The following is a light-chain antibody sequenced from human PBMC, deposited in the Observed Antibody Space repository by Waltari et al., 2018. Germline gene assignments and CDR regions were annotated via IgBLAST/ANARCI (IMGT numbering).Light chain of an antibody. J-gene: IGLJ2*01. V-gene: IGLV1-51*01. CDR1: NFNVGNNY. CDR2: DVN. CDR3: GSWDTSLNLGA. Sequence: QSLLTQPPSVSAAPGQKVTISCAGGNFNVGNNYVSWYQVFPGTAPRLPLYDVNKRPCGIPDRFSGSKSGTSATLEITGLQTGDEALYYCGSWDTSLNLGAFGGGTQLTVL.